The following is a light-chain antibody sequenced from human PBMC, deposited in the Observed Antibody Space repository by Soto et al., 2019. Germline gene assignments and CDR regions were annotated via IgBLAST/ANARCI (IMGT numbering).Light chain of an antibody. CDR1: SSDVGGYNY. Sequence: QSALTQPASVSGSPGQSITISCTGTSSDVGGYNYVSWYQQHPGKAPKLMIYDVSNRPSGVSNRFSGSKSGNTASLTISGLKAEDEADYYCSSYTSSSTLVVFGGGTKGTVL. J-gene: IGLJ2*01. CDR2: DVS. V-gene: IGLV2-14*01. CDR3: SSYTSSSTLVV.